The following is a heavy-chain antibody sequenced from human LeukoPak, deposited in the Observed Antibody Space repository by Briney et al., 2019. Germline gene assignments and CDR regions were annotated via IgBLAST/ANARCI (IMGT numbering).Heavy chain of an antibody. J-gene: IGHJ4*02. D-gene: IGHD3-22*01. V-gene: IGHV1-69*13. CDR3: ARDLGGGSSGYYYDDY. Sequence: ASVKVSCKASGGTFSSYAISWVRQAPGQGLEWMGGIIPIFGTANYAQKFQGRVTITADESTSTAYMELRSLRSDDTAVYYCARDLGGGSSGYYYDDYWGQGTLVTVSS. CDR2: IIPIFGTA. CDR1: GGTFSSYA.